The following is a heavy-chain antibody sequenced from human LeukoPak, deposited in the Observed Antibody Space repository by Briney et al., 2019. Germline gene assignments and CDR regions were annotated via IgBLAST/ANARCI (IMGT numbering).Heavy chain of an antibody. Sequence: GGSLRLSCAASEFTFSSYWMSWVRQAPGKGLEWVANIKQDGSERYYVDSVKGRFTISRDNAKNSLYLQMNSLRAEDTAVYYCARDLYDSSGLDYWGQGTLVTVSS. V-gene: IGHV3-7*01. CDR2: IKQDGSER. CDR3: ARDLYDSSGLDY. J-gene: IGHJ4*02. D-gene: IGHD3-22*01. CDR1: EFTFSSYW.